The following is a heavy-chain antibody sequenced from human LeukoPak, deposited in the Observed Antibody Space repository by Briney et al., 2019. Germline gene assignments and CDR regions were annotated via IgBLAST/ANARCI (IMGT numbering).Heavy chain of an antibody. CDR3: AKMDGSGSSDAFDI. J-gene: IGHJ3*02. CDR2: ISGSSSTI. Sequence: GGSLRLSCAASGFTFSNYYMSWVRQAPGKGLEWVSYISGSSSTIYYADSVKGRFTISRDNAKNSLYLQMHSLRAEDTAVYYCAKMDGSGSSDAFDIWGQGTMVTVSS. V-gene: IGHV3-48*01. D-gene: IGHD3-10*01. CDR1: GFTFSNYY.